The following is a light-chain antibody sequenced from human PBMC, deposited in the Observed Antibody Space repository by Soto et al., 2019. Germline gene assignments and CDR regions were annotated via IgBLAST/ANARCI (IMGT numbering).Light chain of an antibody. CDR2: GAS. J-gene: IGKJ4*01. V-gene: IGKV3-20*01. Sequence: EIVLTQSPGTMSLSPGERVTLSCRASQSVYNNYFAWYQQRPGQAPRTLIYGASSRATGIPDRFSGSGSGTDFTLSISGLEPDDAAVYYCQQYGNSLTFGGGTKVEIK. CDR3: QQYGNSLT. CDR1: QSVYNNY.